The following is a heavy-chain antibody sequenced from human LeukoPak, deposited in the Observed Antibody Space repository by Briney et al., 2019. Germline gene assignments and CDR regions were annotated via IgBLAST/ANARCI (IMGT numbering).Heavy chain of an antibody. D-gene: IGHD3-22*01. CDR3: ARSGVGYYYDSSGYYPLDY. V-gene: IGHV1-2*02. Sequence: ASVKVSCKASGYTFTGYYMHWVRQAPGQGLEWMGWINPNSGGTNYAQKFQGRVTMTRDTSISTAYMELRSLRSDDTAVYYCARSGVGYYYDSSGYYPLDYWGQGTLVTVSS. J-gene: IGHJ4*02. CDR2: INPNSGGT. CDR1: GYTFTGYY.